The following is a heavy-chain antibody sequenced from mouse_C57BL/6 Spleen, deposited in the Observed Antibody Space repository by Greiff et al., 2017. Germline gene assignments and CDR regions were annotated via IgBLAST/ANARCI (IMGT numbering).Heavy chain of an antibody. CDR3: SREITTVVDYYFDY. CDR2: IYPSSGNT. D-gene: IGHD1-1*01. Sequence: VQLQQSGAELVRPGASVKLSCKASGYTFTSYGISWVKQRTGQGLEWIGEIYPSSGNTHYNEKFKGKATLTVDKSSSTAYMELRSLTSEDSAVYFCSREITTVVDYYFDYWGQGTTLTVSS. V-gene: IGHV1-81*01. CDR1: GYTFTSYG. J-gene: IGHJ2*01.